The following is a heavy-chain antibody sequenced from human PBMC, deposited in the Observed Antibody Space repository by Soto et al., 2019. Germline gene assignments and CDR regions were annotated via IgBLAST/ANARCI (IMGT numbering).Heavy chain of an antibody. Sequence: EVQLVESGGGLVKPGGSLRLSCAASGFTFSSYSMNWVRQAPGKGLVWVSSISSSSSYIYYADSVKGRFTISRDNAKNSLYLQMNSLRAEDTAVYYCARDQPGYSYGYGLGYRGQGTLVTVSS. CDR3: ARDQPGYSYGYGLGY. V-gene: IGHV3-21*01. J-gene: IGHJ4*02. CDR1: GFTFSSYS. CDR2: ISSSSSYI. D-gene: IGHD5-18*01.